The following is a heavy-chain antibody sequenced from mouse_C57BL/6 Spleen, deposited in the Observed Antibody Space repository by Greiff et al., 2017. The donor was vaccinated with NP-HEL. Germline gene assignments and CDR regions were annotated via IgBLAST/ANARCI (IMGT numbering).Heavy chain of an antibody. CDR1: GYTFTDYY. D-gene: IGHD1-1*01. CDR2: INPNNGGT. J-gene: IGHJ2*01. CDR3: ARSSGYYYGFPSPFFDY. V-gene: IGHV1-26*01. Sequence: EVQLQQSGPELVKPGASVKISCKASGYTFTDYYMNWVKQSHGKSLEWIGDINPNNGGTSYNQKFKGKATLTVDKSSSTAYMELRSLTSEDSAVYYCARSSGYYYGFPSPFFDYWGQGTTLTVSS.